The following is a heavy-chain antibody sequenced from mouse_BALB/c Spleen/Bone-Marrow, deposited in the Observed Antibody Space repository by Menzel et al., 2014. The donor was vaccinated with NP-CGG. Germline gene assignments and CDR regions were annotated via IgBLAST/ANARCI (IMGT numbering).Heavy chain of an antibody. V-gene: IGHV1S81*02. CDR3: TRGRTWDFDY. CDR1: GYTLTSYY. D-gene: IGHD4-1*01. Sequence: LQESGAELVKPGASVKLSCKASGYTLTSYYMYWVKQRPGQGLEWIGEINPSNGGTNFNEKFKSRATLTVDKSSSTAYMQLNSLTSEDSAVYYCTRGRTWDFDYWGQGTTLTVSS. CDR2: INPSNGGT. J-gene: IGHJ2*01.